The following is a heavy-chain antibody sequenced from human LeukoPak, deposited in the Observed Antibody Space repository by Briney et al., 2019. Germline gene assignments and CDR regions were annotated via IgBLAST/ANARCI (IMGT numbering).Heavy chain of an antibody. CDR1: GVTFSSYA. Sequence: VGSLRLSCAASGVTFSSYAMHWVRQAPGKGLEWVAIISYDGYNKYYAASVKGRFTISRDSARNTVYLQMNSLRAEDTGVYYCARERPVPYDSRGLDYWGQGTLVTVSS. CDR2: ISYDGYNK. V-gene: IGHV3-30*07. J-gene: IGHJ4*02. D-gene: IGHD3-22*01. CDR3: ARERPVPYDSRGLDY.